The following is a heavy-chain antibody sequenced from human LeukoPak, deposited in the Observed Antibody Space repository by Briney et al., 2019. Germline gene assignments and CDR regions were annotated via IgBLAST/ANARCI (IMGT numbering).Heavy chain of an antibody. CDR2: IYYSGST. CDR1: GGSISSSSYY. D-gene: IGHD1-26*01. CDR3: ARDGGWELPGLDY. J-gene: IGHJ4*02. V-gene: IGHV4-39*07. Sequence: TSETLSLTCTVSGGSISSSSYYWGWIRQPPGKGLEWIGSIYYSGSTYYNPSLKSRVTISVDTSKNQFSLKLSSVTAADTAVYYCARDGGWELPGLDYWGQGTLVTVSS.